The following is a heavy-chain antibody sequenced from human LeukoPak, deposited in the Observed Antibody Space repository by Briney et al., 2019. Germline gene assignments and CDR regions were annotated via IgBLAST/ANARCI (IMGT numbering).Heavy chain of an antibody. J-gene: IGHJ1*01. CDR3: GTSSTVVQTGRGLGSF. V-gene: IGHV3-7*05. CDR1: RYTFCDYH. Sequence: GGSLRLSCVVSRYTFCDYHTHCGCQAPGQGLEWVANIKQDGSEINYVGSVKGRFTISRDNSKNTVYLQMDSLRAEDTAVYYCGTSSTVVQTGRGLGSFWGQGTPVTVSS. CDR2: IKQDGSEI. D-gene: IGHD3-16*01.